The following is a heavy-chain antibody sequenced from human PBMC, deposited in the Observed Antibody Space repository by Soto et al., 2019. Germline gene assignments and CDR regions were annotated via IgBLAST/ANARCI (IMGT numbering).Heavy chain of an antibody. CDR2: IDSDGSRT. J-gene: IGHJ4*02. CDR3: ASLSAPVDY. Sequence: GGSRRLSGSPARFKFRRSCLHWVRQAPGKGLLCVSEIDSDGSRTNYANSVKGRFTISGDNAKNSLYLQMNSLRADYTAVYYCASLSAPVDYWGQGTQITVAS. V-gene: IGHV3-74*01. CDR1: RFKFRRSC. D-gene: IGHD2-2*01.